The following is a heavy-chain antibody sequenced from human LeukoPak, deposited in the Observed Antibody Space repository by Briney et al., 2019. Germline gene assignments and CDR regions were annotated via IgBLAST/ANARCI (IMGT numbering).Heavy chain of an antibody. CDR3: ARAEREPFCSSTSCYTGFDP. J-gene: IGHJ5*02. V-gene: IGHV4-30-4*08. Sequence: SETLSLTCSVSGASVSSGTYYWSWIRQPPGKGLEWIGDIYYSGSTYYNPSLKSRVTISVDTSKNQFSLKLSSVTAADTAVYYCARAEREPFCSSTSCYTGFDPWGQGTLVTVSS. CDR2: IYYSGST. CDR1: GASVSSGTYY. D-gene: IGHD2-2*02.